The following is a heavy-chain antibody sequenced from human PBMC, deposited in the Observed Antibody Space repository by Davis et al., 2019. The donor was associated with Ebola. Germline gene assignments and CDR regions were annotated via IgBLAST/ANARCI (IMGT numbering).Heavy chain of an antibody. CDR1: GFTFSSYG. CDR2: IWYDGSNK. CDR3: ARAITIFGGGWFDP. J-gene: IGHJ5*02. V-gene: IGHV3-33*01. Sequence: GESLKISCAASGFTFSSYGMHWVRQAPGKGLEWVAVIWYDGSNKYYADSVKGRFTISRDNSKNTLYLQMNSLRAEDTAVYYCARAITIFGGGWFDPWGQGTLVTVSS. D-gene: IGHD3-3*01.